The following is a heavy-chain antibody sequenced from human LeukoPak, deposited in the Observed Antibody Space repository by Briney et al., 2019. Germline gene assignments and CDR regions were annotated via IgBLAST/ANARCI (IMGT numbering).Heavy chain of an antibody. CDR2: ISAYNGNT. J-gene: IGHJ4*02. Sequence: ASVKVTCKASGYTFTSYGISWVRQAPGQGLEWMGWISAYNGNTNYAQKPQGRVTMTTDTSTSTAYMELRSLRSDDTAVYYCARDPASYYYDSSGYGDYWGQGTLVTVSS. CDR3: ARDPASYYYDSSGYGDY. V-gene: IGHV1-18*01. D-gene: IGHD3-22*01. CDR1: GYTFTSYG.